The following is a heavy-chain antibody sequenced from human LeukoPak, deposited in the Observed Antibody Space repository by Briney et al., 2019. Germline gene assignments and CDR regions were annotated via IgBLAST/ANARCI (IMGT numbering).Heavy chain of an antibody. CDR2: ISYDGSKT. D-gene: IGHD6-13*01. Sequence: GGSLRLSCAASEFTFSTYAMHWVRQAPGKGLEWVAVISYDGSKTYYADSVKGRFTISRDNSKNTLYLQMNSLRVEDTAVYYSARGGIAAAGTRRYYCDYWGQGTLFTVSS. CDR1: EFTFSTYA. V-gene: IGHV3-30*04. J-gene: IGHJ4*02. CDR3: ARGGIAAAGTRRYYCDY.